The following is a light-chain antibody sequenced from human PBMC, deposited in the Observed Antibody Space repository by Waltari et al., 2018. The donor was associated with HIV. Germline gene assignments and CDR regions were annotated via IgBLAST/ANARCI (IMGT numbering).Light chain of an antibody. CDR2: VVS. J-gene: IGLJ1*01. CDR1: SNEVGGYNL. Sequence: QSALTQLPSASGSPGESVTLSCTGNSNEVGGYNLVSWYQQHPGKPPKLIIYVVSNPPSVAPDRFSCSKSGNTASLTVSVLQAEDEAYYYCSSHAGSTTYVFGAGTKLTVL. V-gene: IGLV2-8*01. CDR3: SSHAGSTTYV.